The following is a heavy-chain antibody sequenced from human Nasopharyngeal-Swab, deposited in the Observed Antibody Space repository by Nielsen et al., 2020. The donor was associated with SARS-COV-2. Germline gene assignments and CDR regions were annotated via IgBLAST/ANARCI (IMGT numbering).Heavy chain of an antibody. CDR2: TTDGGFKT. V-gene: IGHV3-23*01. D-gene: IGHD4-11*01. CDR3: AKDTAYTVVTGGYFDS. CDR1: GLTFNSYA. Sequence: GESLKISCSASGLTFNSYAMNWVRQAPGKGLEWVAATTDGGFKTYYTDSVRGRFTISRDNSNDTLYLQMDSLRAEDTAIYYCAKDTAYTVVTGGYFDSWGRGTLVTVSS. J-gene: IGHJ4*02.